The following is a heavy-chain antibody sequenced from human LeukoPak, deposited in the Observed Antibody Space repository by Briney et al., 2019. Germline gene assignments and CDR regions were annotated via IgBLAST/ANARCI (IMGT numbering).Heavy chain of an antibody. V-gene: IGHV3-48*03. J-gene: IGHJ3*02. D-gene: IGHD2-15*01. Sequence: GGSLRLSCAASGFTFSSYEMNWVRQAPGKGLEWVSYISSSGNPIYYADFVKGRFTISRDNAKNSLYLQMNSLRAEDTALYYCARERIGDDAFDIWGQGTMVTVSS. CDR3: ARERIGDDAFDI. CDR1: GFTFSSYE. CDR2: ISSSGNPI.